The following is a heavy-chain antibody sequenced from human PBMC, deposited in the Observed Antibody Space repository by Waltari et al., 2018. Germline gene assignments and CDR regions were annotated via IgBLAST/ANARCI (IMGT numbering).Heavy chain of an antibody. J-gene: IGHJ4*02. CDR2: INHSGST. CDR1: GGSFSGYY. Sequence: QVQLQQWGAGLLKPSETLSLTCAVYGGSFSGYYWSWIRQPPGKGLEWIGEINHSGSTNYNPSLKSRVTISVDTSKNQFSLKLSSVTAADTAVYYCARGSGHSFDYWGQGTLVTVSS. V-gene: IGHV4-34*01. CDR3: ARGSGHSFDY. D-gene: IGHD6-25*01.